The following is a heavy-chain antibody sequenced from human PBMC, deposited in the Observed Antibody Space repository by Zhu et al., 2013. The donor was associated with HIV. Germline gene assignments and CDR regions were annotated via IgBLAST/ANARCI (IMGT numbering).Heavy chain of an antibody. CDR2: ISNDGMNT. J-gene: IGHJ4*02. CDR3: ARGVSAY. CDR1: GFTFSSFA. V-gene: IGHV3-30*04. Sequence: VQLVESGGGVVQPGRSLRLSCAASGFTFSSFALHWVRQAPGKGLEWVAAISNDGMNTYYADSVKDRFTVSRDNSKNTLYLQMNSLRTEDTAMYYCARGVSAYWGQGTLVHRLL.